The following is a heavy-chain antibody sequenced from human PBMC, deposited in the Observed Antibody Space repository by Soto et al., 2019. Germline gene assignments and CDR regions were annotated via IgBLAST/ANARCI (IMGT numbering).Heavy chain of an antibody. D-gene: IGHD2-2*01. Sequence: GESLKISCAASGFTFSSYWMSWVRQAPGKGLEWVANIKQDGSEKYYVDSVKGRFTISRDNAKNSLYLQMNSLRAEDTAVYYCARDEYKLYGLYGMDVWGQGTTVTVS. CDR2: IKQDGSEK. J-gene: IGHJ6*02. V-gene: IGHV3-7*05. CDR3: ARDEYKLYGLYGMDV. CDR1: GFTFSSYW.